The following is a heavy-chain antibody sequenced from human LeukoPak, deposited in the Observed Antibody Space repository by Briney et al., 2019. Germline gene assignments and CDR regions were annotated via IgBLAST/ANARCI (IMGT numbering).Heavy chain of an antibody. CDR3: AAGYCGSTSCYGEGYYYYGMDV. CDR2: IVVGSGNT. Sequence: GTSVKVSCKASGFTFTSSAVQWVRQARGQRLEWIGWIVVGSGNTNYAQKFQERVTITRDMSTSTAYMELSSLRSEDTAVYYCAAGYCGSTSCYGEGYYYYGMDVWGQGTTVTVSS. V-gene: IGHV1-58*01. CDR1: GFTFTSSA. J-gene: IGHJ6*02. D-gene: IGHD2-2*01.